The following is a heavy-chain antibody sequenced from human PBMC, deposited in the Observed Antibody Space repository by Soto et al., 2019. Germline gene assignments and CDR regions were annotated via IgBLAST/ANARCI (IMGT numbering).Heavy chain of an antibody. V-gene: IGHV1-46*03. Sequence: EASVKVSCKASGYTFTSYYMHWVRQAPGQGLEWMGIINPSGGSTSYAQKFQGRVTMSRDTSTSTVYMELSSLRSEDTAVYYCAREILGYCSGGSCYTDSHYMDVWGKGTTVTVSS. J-gene: IGHJ6*03. CDR2: INPSGGST. CDR3: AREILGYCSGGSCYTDSHYMDV. CDR1: GYTFTSYY. D-gene: IGHD2-15*01.